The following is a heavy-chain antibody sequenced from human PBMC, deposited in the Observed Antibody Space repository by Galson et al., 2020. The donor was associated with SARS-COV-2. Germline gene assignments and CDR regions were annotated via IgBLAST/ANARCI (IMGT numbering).Heavy chain of an antibody. J-gene: IGHJ4*02. CDR3: AKESSRGSFVDY. Sequence: GGSLRLSCAASGFIFDDFGMHWVRQGPGKGLEWVSHISWDGVTTYYADSVKGRFTISRDHNRESLYLQMSSLKPEDSALYYYAKESSRGSFVDYWGQGTLVTVSS. CDR2: ISWDGVTT. CDR1: GFIFDDFG. V-gene: IGHV3-43D*03. D-gene: IGHD3-16*01.